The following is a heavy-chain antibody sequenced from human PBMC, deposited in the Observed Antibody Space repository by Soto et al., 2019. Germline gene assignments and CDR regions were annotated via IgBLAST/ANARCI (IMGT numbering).Heavy chain of an antibody. D-gene: IGHD1-1*01. CDR2: IYPRDSHT. CDR1: GYTFTNYW. CDR3: ARFAATSGINAFDG. J-gene: IGHJ3*01. Sequence: PGESLKISCQGSGYTFTNYWRVWVRQLPGKGLAWMGIIYPRDSHTTYSPSFQCQVTISDDKSLNSAFLQWSSLEASDTATYYCARFAATSGINAFDGWGPGTMVTVSS. V-gene: IGHV5-51*01.